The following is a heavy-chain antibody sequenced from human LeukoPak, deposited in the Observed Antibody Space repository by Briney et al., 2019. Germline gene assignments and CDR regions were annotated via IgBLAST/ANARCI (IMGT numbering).Heavy chain of an antibody. J-gene: IGHJ4*02. Sequence: SETLSLTCAVTGYSISSGYYCGCVRQAPGKGLERIGSNVHTGSTAYNTSLKSRPTISVDMSKNQSSLNLRSVAAAATAVYSCARAKDVYVWGTYWWWGEGMLVT. CDR2: NVHTGST. CDR3: ARAKDVYVWGTYWW. CDR1: GYSISSGYY. D-gene: IGHD3-16*01. V-gene: IGHV4-38-2*01.